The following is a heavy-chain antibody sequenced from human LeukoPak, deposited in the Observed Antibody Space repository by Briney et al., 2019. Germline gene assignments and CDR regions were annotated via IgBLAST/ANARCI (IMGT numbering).Heavy chain of an antibody. CDR1: GYTFPSYD. D-gene: IGHD1-26*01. Sequence: ASVKVSCKASGYTFPSYDINWVRQATGQGLEWVGWMNPNSGNTGYAQKFQGRVTITRNTSISTAYMELSSLRSEDTAVYYCVRGAGATISYYHYYMDVWGKGTTVTVSS. V-gene: IGHV1-8*03. CDR2: MNPNSGNT. CDR3: VRGAGATISYYHYYMDV. J-gene: IGHJ6*03.